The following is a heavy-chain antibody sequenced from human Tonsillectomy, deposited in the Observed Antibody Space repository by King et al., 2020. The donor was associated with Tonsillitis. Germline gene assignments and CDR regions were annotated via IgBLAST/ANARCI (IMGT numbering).Heavy chain of an antibody. CDR2: INAGNGHT. Sequence: QLVQSGAEVKKPGASVKVSCKASGYTFTSYAMHWVRQAPGQRLEWMGWINAGNGHTQYSQKFQGRVTITTDTSASTAYMDLSSLRSVDTAVYYCARELGAYNTGYIFSYWGQGTLVTVSS. D-gene: IGHD3-9*01. J-gene: IGHJ4*02. CDR1: GYTFTSYA. CDR3: ARELGAYNTGYIFSY. V-gene: IGHV1-3*01.